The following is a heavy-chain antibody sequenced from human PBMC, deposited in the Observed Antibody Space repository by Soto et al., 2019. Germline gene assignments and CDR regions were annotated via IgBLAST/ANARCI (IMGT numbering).Heavy chain of an antibody. V-gene: IGHV4-39*01. CDR2: VFYTGFT. CDR1: GGSISGSYYY. CDR3: ARWARYSSGWYYYGMDV. J-gene: IGHJ6*02. D-gene: IGHD6-19*01. Sequence: SETLSLTCAVSGGSISGSYYYWGWLRQSPGKGPEWIGSVFYTGFTSYNPSLESRVSVSVDTSKNQFSLKLSSVTAADTAVYYCARWARYSSGWYYYGMDVWGQGTTVTVSS.